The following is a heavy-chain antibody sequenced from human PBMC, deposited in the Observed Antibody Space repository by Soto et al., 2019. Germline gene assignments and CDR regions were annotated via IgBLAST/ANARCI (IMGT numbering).Heavy chain of an antibody. J-gene: IGHJ4*02. CDR2: IYTSGST. V-gene: IGHV4-4*07. CDR3: ARTVGAAYYFDF. CDR1: GDSMSKYY. Sequence: QVQLQESGPGLVKPSETLPLTCTVSGDSMSKYYWSWIRQPAGKGLEWIGRIYTSGSTNYNPSLKSRVNMSIDTSNNHFSLNLKSVTAADAAVYYCARTVGAAYYFDFWGQGALVTVSS. D-gene: IGHD1-26*01.